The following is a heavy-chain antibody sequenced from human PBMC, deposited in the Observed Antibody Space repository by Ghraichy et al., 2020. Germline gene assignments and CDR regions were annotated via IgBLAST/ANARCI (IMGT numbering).Heavy chain of an antibody. CDR1: GFTFSGSA. D-gene: IGHD5-12*01. CDR3: TRAYERTLHWYFDL. Sequence: GESLNISCAASGFTFSGSAMHWVRQASGKGLEWVGRIRSKANSYATAYAASVKGRITISRDYSKNTAYLQMNSLKTEDTAVYYCTRAYERTLHWYFDLWGRGTLVTVSS. CDR2: IRSKANSYAT. V-gene: IGHV3-73*01. J-gene: IGHJ2*01.